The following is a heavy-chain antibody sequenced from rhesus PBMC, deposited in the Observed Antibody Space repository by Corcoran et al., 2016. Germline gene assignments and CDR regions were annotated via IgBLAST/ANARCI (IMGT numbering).Heavy chain of an antibody. CDR1: GASISSYW. CDR2: INGNSGST. Sequence: QVQLQESGPGLVKPSETPSLTCAVSGASISSYWWCWIRQPPGTGLEWIGEINGNSGSTYHNPSLKSRVTISKDATKNQFSLKLSSVTAADTAVYYCARKTSIAAAGSYFDYWGQGVLVTVSS. CDR3: ARKTSIAAAGSYFDY. D-gene: IGHD6-31*01. J-gene: IGHJ4*01. V-gene: IGHV4-80*01.